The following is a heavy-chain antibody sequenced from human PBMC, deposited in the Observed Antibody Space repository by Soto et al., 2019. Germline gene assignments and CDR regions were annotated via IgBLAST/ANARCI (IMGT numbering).Heavy chain of an antibody. CDR2: ISSSSSNI. V-gene: IGHV3-48*02. J-gene: IGHJ4*02. CDR3: ESDRSLGSNWYYYLES. Sequence: DVQLVESGGGLVQPGGSLRLSCTASGFTFSSRAMNWVRQFPGRGLEWVSYISSSSSNIDYADSVKGRFTVSRDNAKNSLYLQMNTLRDEDTAVYYCESDRSLGSNWYYYLESWGQGTLVTVSS. CDR1: GFTFSSRA. D-gene: IGHD3-16*01.